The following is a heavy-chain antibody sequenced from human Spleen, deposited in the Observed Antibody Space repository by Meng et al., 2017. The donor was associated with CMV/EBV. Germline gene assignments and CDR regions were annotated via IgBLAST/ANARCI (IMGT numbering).Heavy chain of an antibody. CDR3: AREGRDLDY. Sequence: GESLKISCAASEFTFNNYWMSWVRQAPGKGLEWVANIKEDGSEKYYVDSVMGRFTISRDNANKSLYLHMNSLRSDDTALYYCAREGRDLDYWGQGTLVTVSS. D-gene: IGHD2-15*01. CDR1: EFTFNNYW. CDR2: IKEDGSEK. J-gene: IGHJ4*02. V-gene: IGHV3-7*01.